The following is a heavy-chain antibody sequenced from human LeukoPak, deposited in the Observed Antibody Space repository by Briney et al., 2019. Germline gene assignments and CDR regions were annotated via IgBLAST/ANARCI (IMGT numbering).Heavy chain of an antibody. CDR1: GFTFSSYW. J-gene: IGHJ6*02. Sequence: GGSLRLSCAASGFTFSSYWMHWVRHAPGKGLLWVSRINSDGTTTYYADSVKGRFTISRDNAKNTLYLQVNSLRAEDTAVYYCARGNYYGMDVWGQGTTVTVSS. V-gene: IGHV3-74*01. CDR2: INSDGTTT. CDR3: ARGNYYGMDV.